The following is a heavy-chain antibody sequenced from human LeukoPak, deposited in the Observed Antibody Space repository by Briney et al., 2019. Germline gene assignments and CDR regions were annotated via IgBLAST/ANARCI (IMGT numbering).Heavy chain of an antibody. Sequence: SGPALVKPTQTLTLTCTFSGFSLSTSGMCVSWIRQPPGQALEWLARIDWDDDKFYSTSLKTRLTISKDTSKTQVVLTMTNMAPVDTATYYCARTTAGVFDSWGQGTLVTVSS. D-gene: IGHD2-8*01. CDR1: GFSLSTSGMC. CDR2: IDWDDDK. V-gene: IGHV2-70*17. CDR3: ARTTAGVFDS. J-gene: IGHJ4*02.